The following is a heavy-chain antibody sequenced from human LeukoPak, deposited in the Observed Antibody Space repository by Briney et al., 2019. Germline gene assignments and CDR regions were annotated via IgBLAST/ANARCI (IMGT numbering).Heavy chain of an antibody. V-gene: IGHV4-59*01. CDR2: IYYSGTT. J-gene: IGHJ3*02. Sequence: SETLSLTCSVSGGSMYSYYWSWIRQPPGKGLECVGHIYYSGTTNYNPSLKSRVIMSVDTSKNQFSLKLTSVTAADTAVYYCARVSVAGPRPPLINAFDIWGQGTMVTVSS. D-gene: IGHD6-19*01. CDR1: GGSMYSYY. CDR3: ARVSVAGPRPPLINAFDI.